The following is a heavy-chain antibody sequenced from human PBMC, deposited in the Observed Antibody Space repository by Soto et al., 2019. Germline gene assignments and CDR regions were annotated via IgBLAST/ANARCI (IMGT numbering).Heavy chain of an antibody. V-gene: IGHV3-30*18. Sequence: QVQLVESGGGVVQPGRSLRLSCAASGFTFSSYGMHWVRQAPGKGLEWVAVISYDGSNKYYADSVKGRFTISRDNCKNTLHLQMNSLRAEDTAVYYCAKWSDDYVIGRGYFDYWGQGTLVTVSS. CDR2: ISYDGSNK. CDR3: AKWSDDYVIGRGYFDY. D-gene: IGHD3-16*01. CDR1: GFTFSSYG. J-gene: IGHJ4*02.